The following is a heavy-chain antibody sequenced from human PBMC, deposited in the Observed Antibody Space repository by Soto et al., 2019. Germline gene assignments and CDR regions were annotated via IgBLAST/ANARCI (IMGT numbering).Heavy chain of an antibody. V-gene: IGHV4-59*01. Sequence: SETLSLTCTVSGGSISSYYWSWIRQPPGKGLEWIGYIYYSGSTNYNPSLKSRVTISVDTSKNQFSLKLSSATAADTAVYYCARMIAAAGTEYFDYWGQGTLVTVSS. CDR3: ARMIAAAGTEYFDY. CDR1: GGSISSYY. D-gene: IGHD6-13*01. J-gene: IGHJ4*02. CDR2: IYYSGST.